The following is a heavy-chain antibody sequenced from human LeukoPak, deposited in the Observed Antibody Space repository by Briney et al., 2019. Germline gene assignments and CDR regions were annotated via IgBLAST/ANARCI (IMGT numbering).Heavy chain of an antibody. Sequence: PGRSLRLSCAASGFTFDDYAMHWVRQAPGKGLEWVSGISWNSGSIGYADSVKGRFTISRDNAKNSLYLQMNSLRAEDTALYYCAKDRAAAGTLDYWGQGTLVTVSS. D-gene: IGHD6-13*01. J-gene: IGHJ4*02. V-gene: IGHV3-9*01. CDR3: AKDRAAAGTLDY. CDR2: ISWNSGSI. CDR1: GFTFDDYA.